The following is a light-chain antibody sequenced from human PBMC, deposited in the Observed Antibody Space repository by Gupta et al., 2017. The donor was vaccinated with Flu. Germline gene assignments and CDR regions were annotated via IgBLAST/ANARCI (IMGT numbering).Light chain of an antibody. V-gene: IGLV3-21*03. CDR1: NIGSKA. J-gene: IGLJ2*01. CDR3: QVWDSSSDRVV. Sequence: SYVLTQPPSVSVAPGKTARITCEGDNIGSKAVHWYQQRPGQTPVLVVYDDSARPSGIPERVSGSNSGNTATLTISRVEAGDEADYYCQVWDSSSDRVVFGGGTKLAAL. CDR2: DDS.